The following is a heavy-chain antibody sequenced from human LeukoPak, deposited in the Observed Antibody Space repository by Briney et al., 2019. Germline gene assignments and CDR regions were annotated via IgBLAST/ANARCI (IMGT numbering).Heavy chain of an antibody. J-gene: IGHJ4*02. V-gene: IGHV1-18*01. CDR2: ISAYNGNT. D-gene: IGHD2-2*01. CDR3: ARDPRPYCSSTGCPLSHDY. Sequence: ASVKVSCKASGYTFTSYGISWVRQAPGQGLEWMGWISAYNGNTNYAQKLQGRVTMTTDTSTSTAYMELRSLRSDDTAVYYCARDPRPYCSSTGCPLSHDYWGQGTLVTVSS. CDR1: GYTFTSYG.